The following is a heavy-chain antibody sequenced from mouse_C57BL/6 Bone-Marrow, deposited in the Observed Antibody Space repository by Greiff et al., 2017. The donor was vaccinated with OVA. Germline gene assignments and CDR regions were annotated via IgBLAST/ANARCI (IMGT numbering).Heavy chain of an antibody. J-gene: IGHJ2*01. V-gene: IGHV14-4*01. CDR3: TTRVGRFDY. CDR1: GFNIKDDY. CDR2: IDPENGDT. Sequence: EVKLMESGAELVRPGASVKLSCTASGFNIKDDYMHWVKQRPEQGLEWIGWIDPENGDTEYASKFQGKATITADTSSNTAYLQLSSLTSEDTAVYYCTTRVGRFDYWGQGTTLTVSS.